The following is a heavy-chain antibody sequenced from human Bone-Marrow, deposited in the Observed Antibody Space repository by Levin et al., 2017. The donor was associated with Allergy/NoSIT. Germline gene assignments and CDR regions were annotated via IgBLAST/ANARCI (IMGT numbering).Heavy chain of an antibody. J-gene: IGHJ4*02. V-gene: IGHV3-7*01. Sequence: LSLTCAASGYTFSSHWMSWLRQAPGKGLDWVAHIKADGSGAQYVDSVQGRFTISRDNAKSSLYLQMNSLRAEDTAVYYCVRWRWLQSEFDCWGQGTLVTVSS. CDR1: GYTFSSHW. D-gene: IGHD5-24*01. CDR2: IKADGSGA. CDR3: VRWRWLQSEFDC.